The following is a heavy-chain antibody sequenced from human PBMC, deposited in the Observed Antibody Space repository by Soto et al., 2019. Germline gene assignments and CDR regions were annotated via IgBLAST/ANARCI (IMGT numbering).Heavy chain of an antibody. CDR2: IYYRGST. Sequence: PSETLSPTCTVSGGSISSNFYYWGWIRQPPGKGLQWIGNIYYRGSTNYNPSLKSPVTISVDTSKNQFSLKLSSVTAADTAVYYFARQRDNSYTLKVFDIWAQGTMVTVS. V-gene: IGHV4-39*01. CDR3: ARQRDNSYTLKVFDI. CDR1: GGSISSNFYY. D-gene: IGHD2-15*01. J-gene: IGHJ3*02.